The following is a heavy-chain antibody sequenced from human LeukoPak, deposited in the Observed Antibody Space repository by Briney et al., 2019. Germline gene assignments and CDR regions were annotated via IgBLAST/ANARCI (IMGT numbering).Heavy chain of an antibody. D-gene: IGHD1-26*01. CDR1: GGSISSYY. V-gene: IGHV4-4*07. J-gene: IGHJ4*02. Sequence: PSETLSLTCTVSGGSISSYYWSWVRQPAGKGLEWIGRIHSSGNTHYNPSLKSRVTMSVDTSKNQFSLTLSSVTAADTALYYCARDPSSGATYFDFWGQGTVVTVSS. CDR3: ARDPSSGATYFDF. CDR2: IHSSGNT.